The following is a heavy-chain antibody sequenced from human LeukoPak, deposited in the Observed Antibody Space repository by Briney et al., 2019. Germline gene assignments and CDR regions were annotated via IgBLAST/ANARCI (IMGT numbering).Heavy chain of an antibody. CDR3: ASRGFSSGWDYYYYYGMDV. J-gene: IGHJ6*02. CDR1: GYTFTSYG. CDR2: MNPNSGNT. Sequence: AASVKVSCKASGYTFTSYGINWVRQATGQGLEWMGWMNPNSGNTGYAQKFQGRVTMTRNTSISTAYMELSSLRSEDTAVYYCASRGFSSGWDYYYYYGMDVWGQGTTVTVSS. V-gene: IGHV1-8*02. D-gene: IGHD6-19*01.